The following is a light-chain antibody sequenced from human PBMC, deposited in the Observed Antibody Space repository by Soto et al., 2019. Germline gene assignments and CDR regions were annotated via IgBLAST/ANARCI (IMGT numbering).Light chain of an antibody. CDR1: SSDVGGYNF. V-gene: IGLV2-14*01. Sequence: QSALTQPASVSGSPGQSITISCTGTSSDVGGYNFVSWYQQHPGKVPKLMIHDVSNRPSGVSNRFSGSKSGNTASLTISGLQAEDEADYYCSSYTSSSTPYVFGTGTKLTVL. J-gene: IGLJ1*01. CDR2: DVS. CDR3: SSYTSSSTPYV.